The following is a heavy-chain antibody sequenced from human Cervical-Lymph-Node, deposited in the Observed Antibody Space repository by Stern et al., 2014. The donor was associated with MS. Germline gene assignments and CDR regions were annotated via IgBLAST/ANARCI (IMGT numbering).Heavy chain of an antibody. CDR2: IYYTGST. J-gene: IGHJ4*02. Sequence: QEQLQESGPGLVRPSETLSLTCTVSGDSISGYYWSWIRQPPGKGLEWIGYIYYTGSTNTNPSLNSRVTMSLDTSKNQFSLRLSSVTAADTAVYYCAKYVRGDNLYYLDYWGQGALITVSS. V-gene: IGHV4-59*01. CDR1: GDSISGYY. CDR3: AKYVRGDNLYYLDY. D-gene: IGHD3-10*01.